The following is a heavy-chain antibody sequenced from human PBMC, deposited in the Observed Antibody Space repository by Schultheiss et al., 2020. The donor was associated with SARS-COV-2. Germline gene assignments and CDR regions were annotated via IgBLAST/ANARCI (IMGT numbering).Heavy chain of an antibody. V-gene: IGHV4-59*12. CDR1: GGSFSGYY. CDR2: IYYSGST. J-gene: IGHJ4*02. D-gene: IGHD1-26*01. CDR3: ARDRSGSSLFDS. Sequence: SETLSLTCAVYGGSFSGYYWSWIRQPPGKGLEWIGYIYYSGSTYYNPSLLSRVVISIDTSENQFSLRLSSVTAADTAVYYCARDRSGSSLFDSWGQGTLVTVSS.